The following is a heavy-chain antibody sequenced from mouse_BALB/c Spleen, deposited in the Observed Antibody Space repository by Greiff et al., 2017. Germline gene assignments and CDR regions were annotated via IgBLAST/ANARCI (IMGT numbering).Heavy chain of an antibody. J-gene: IGHJ3*01. CDR2: ISSGGST. V-gene: IGHV5-6-5*01. CDR1: GFTFSSYA. Sequence: EVKLMESGGGLVKPGGSLKLSCAASGFTFSSYAMSWVRQTPEKRLEWVASISSGGSTYYPDSVKGRFTISRDNARNILYLQMSSLRSEDTAMYYCARGLYYGSSYDLAYWGQGTLVTVSA. CDR3: ARGLYYGSSYDLAY. D-gene: IGHD1-1*01.